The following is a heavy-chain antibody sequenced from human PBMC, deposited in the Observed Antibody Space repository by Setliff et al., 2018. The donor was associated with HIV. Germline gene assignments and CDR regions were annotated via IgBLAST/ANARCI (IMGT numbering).Heavy chain of an antibody. CDR1: GYTFTSYD. V-gene: IGHV1-8*03. Sequence: ASVKVSCKASGYTFTSYDINWVRQATGQGLEWMGWMNPNSGNTGCAQKFQGRVTITRNTSISTAYMELSSLRSEDTAVYYCARGSLWFGEYYFDYWGQGTLVTVSS. J-gene: IGHJ4*02. CDR2: MNPNSGNT. CDR3: ARGSLWFGEYYFDY. D-gene: IGHD3-10*01.